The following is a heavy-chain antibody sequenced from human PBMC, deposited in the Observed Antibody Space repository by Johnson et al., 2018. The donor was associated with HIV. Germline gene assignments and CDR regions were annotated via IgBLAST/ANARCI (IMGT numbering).Heavy chain of an antibody. J-gene: IGHJ3*02. CDR3: ARARLLWFRELWPHDAFDI. Sequence: VQLVESGGGLVQPGRSLRLSCAASGFTFDDYAMHWVRQAPGKGLVWVSRIHNDGSSTTYADSVKGRFTISRDNSKNTLYLQMNSLRAEDTAVYYCARARLLWFRELWPHDAFDIWGQGTMVTVSS. D-gene: IGHD3-10*01. CDR1: GFTFDDYA. CDR2: IHNDGSST. V-gene: IGHV3-74*02.